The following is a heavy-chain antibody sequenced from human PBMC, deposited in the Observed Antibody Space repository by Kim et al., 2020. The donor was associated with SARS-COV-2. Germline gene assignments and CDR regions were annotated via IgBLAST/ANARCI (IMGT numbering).Heavy chain of an antibody. CDR3: ARVKAAADY. CDR2: INHSGST. D-gene: IGHD6-13*01. CDR1: GGSFSGYY. V-gene: IGHV4-34*01. J-gene: IGHJ4*02. Sequence: SETLSLTCAVYGGSFSGYYWSWIRQPPGKGLEWIGEINHSGSTNYNPSLKSRVTISVDTSKNQFSLKLSSVTAADTAVYYCARVKAAADYWGQGTLVTVS.